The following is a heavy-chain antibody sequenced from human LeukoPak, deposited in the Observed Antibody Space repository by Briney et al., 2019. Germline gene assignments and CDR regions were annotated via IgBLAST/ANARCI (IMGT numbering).Heavy chain of an antibody. Sequence: GGSLRLSCVASGFTFSSSWMNWVRQAPGKGLEWVANIKPDGSEKYYVDSVKGRFTISRDNAENSLYLQMNSLRAEDTAVYYCTRVCTVEDEDYWGQGTLVTVPS. J-gene: IGHJ4*02. CDR1: GFTFSSSW. CDR2: IKPDGSEK. CDR3: TRVCTVEDEDY. D-gene: IGHD4-11*01. V-gene: IGHV3-7*01.